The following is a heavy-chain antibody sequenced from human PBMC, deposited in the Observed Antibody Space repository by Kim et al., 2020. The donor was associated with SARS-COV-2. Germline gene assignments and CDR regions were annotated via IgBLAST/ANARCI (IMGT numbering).Heavy chain of an antibody. CDR1: GFTVSSNY. Sequence: GGSLRLSCAASGFTVSSNYMSWVRQAPGKGLEWVSVIYSGGSTYYADSVKGRFTISRDNSKNTLYLQMNSLRAEDTAVYYCARAPYYDFWSGYYTGLSMDVWGQGTTVTVSS. CDR3: ARAPYYDFWSGYYTGLSMDV. D-gene: IGHD3-3*01. CDR2: IYSGGST. J-gene: IGHJ6*02. V-gene: IGHV3-66*01.